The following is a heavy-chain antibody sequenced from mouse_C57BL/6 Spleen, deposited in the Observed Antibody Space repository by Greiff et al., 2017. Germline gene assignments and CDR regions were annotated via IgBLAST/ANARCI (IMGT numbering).Heavy chain of an antibody. CDR2: INPGSGGT. Sequence: QVQLQQSGAELVRPGTSVKVSCKASGYAFTNYLIEWVKQRPGQGLEWIGVINPGSGGTNYNEKFKGKATLTADKSSSTAYMQLSSLTSEDSAVYFCARSANCDPFAYWGQGTLVTVSA. V-gene: IGHV1-54*01. CDR1: GYAFTNYL. CDR3: ARSANCDPFAY. J-gene: IGHJ3*01. D-gene: IGHD4-1*01.